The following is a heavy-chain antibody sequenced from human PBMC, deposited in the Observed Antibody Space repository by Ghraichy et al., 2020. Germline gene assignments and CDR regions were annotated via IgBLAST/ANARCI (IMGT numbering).Heavy chain of an antibody. V-gene: IGHV4-39*01. CDR3: ATYYDFWSGYYPGY. D-gene: IGHD3-3*01. Sequence: SQTLSLTCTVSVGSISSSSYYWGWIRQPPGKGLEWIGSIYYSGSTYYNPSLKSRVTISVDTSKNQFSLKLSSVTAADTAVYYCATYYDFWSGYYPGYWGQGTLVTVSS. CDR1: VGSISSSSYY. CDR2: IYYSGST. J-gene: IGHJ4*02.